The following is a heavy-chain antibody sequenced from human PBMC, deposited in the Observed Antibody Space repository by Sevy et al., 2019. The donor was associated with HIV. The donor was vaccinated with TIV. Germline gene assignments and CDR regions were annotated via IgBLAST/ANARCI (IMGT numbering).Heavy chain of an antibody. CDR2: IRQDGNEI. Sequence: GGSLRLSCKASGFTFSDFWMQWVRQAPGKGLEWVANIRQDGNEIYYGDSVKGGFTISRDNAKNALYLQMDGLRAEDTAVYYCARRYFDLWGQGTLVTVSS. CDR3: ARRYFDL. J-gene: IGHJ4*02. V-gene: IGHV3-7*01. CDR1: GFTFSDFW.